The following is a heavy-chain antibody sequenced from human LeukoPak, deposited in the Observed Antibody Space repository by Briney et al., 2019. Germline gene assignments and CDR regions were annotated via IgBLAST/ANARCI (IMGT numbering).Heavy chain of an antibody. V-gene: IGHV3-20*04. J-gene: IGHJ3*02. D-gene: IGHD1-26*01. Sequence: PGGSLRLPCAASGFTFDDYGMSWVRQAPGKGLEWVSGINWNGGSTGYADSVKGRFTISRDNAKNSLNLQMNSLRAEDTALYYCARVVVGATSAFDIWGQGTMVTVSS. CDR2: INWNGGST. CDR3: ARVVVGATSAFDI. CDR1: GFTFDDYG.